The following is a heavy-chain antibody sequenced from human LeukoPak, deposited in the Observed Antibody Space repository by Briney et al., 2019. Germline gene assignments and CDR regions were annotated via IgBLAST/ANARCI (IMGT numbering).Heavy chain of an antibody. Sequence: SETLSLTCTVSGGSISSSSYYWGWIRRPPGKGLEWIGSIYYSGSTYYNPSLKRRVTISIDTSKNQFSLKLSSVTAADTAVYYCARQTGSGLFILPGGQGTLVTVSS. CDR2: IYYSGST. J-gene: IGHJ4*02. CDR3: ARQTGSGLFILP. D-gene: IGHD3/OR15-3a*01. V-gene: IGHV4-39*01. CDR1: GGSISSSSYY.